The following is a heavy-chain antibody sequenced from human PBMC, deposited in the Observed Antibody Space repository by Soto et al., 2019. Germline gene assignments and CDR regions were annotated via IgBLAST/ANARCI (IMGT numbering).Heavy chain of an antibody. J-gene: IGHJ4*02. CDR1: GYTFIDHY. CDR3: ARDLNDCYAPGSLHGFFDY. D-gene: IGHD2-21*01. Sequence: GASVKVSCKASGYTFIDHYVHWMRQAPGQGLEWMGWINPRNGDTKYAQKFQGRITMTRDTSISTHYVELSRLRSDDTAIYYCARDLNDCYAPGSLHGFFDYCGQGTLVTVCS. CDR2: INPRNGDT. V-gene: IGHV1-2*02.